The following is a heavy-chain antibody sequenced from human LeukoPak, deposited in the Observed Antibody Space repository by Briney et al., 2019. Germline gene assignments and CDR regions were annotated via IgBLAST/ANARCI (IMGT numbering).Heavy chain of an antibody. Sequence: GGSLRLSCAASGFTFTSYAMHWVRQAPGKGLEWVADISYDGSNAYYSDSVKGRFTISRDNSRNTLYLQMSSLRVQDTAVYYCAKDSGPYTSGYYGHWGQGTLVTVSS. V-gene: IGHV3-30*15. CDR3: AKDSGPYTSGYYGH. J-gene: IGHJ4*02. D-gene: IGHD3-22*01. CDR2: ISYDGSNA. CDR1: GFTFTSYA.